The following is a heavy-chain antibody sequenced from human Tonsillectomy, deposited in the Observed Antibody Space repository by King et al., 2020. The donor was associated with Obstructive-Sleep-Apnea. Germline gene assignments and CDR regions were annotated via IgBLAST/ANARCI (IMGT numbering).Heavy chain of an antibody. CDR2: ISWNSGSI. V-gene: IGHV3-9*01. CDR3: AKALGDIVVVPAAIAYGMDV. Sequence: VQLVESGGGLVQPGRSLRLSCAASGFTFDDYAMHWVRQAPGKGLEWVSGISWNSGSIGYADSVKGRFTISRDNAKNSLYLQMNSLRAEDTALYYCAKALGDIVVVPAAIAYGMDVWGQGTTVTVSS. D-gene: IGHD2-2*01. CDR1: GFTFDDYA. J-gene: IGHJ6*02.